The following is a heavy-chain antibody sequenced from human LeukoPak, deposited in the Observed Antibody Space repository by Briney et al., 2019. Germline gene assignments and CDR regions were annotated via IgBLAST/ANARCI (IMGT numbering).Heavy chain of an antibody. CDR3: AREVRSWFGELFMDYFDY. J-gene: IGHJ4*02. D-gene: IGHD3-10*01. CDR1: GYTFTGYY. V-gene: IGHV1-2*06. Sequence: ASVKVSCKASGYTFTGYYMHWVRQAPGQGLELMGRINPNSGGTNYAQKFQGRVTMTRDTSISTAYMELSRLRSDDTAVYYCAREVRSWFGELFMDYFDYWGQGTLVTVSS. CDR2: INPNSGGT.